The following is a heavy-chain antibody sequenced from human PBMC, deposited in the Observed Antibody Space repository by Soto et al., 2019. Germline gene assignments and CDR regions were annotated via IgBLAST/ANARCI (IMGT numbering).Heavy chain of an antibody. V-gene: IGHV3-21*01. CDR1: GFTFSSYS. Sequence: EVQLVESGGGLVKPGGSLTLSCAASGFTFSSYSMNWARQAPGKGLEWVSSIRGVDNNEYYAASVKGRFTISRDNAKNSLFLHLSGLTADDTAVYYCARDRVRGALPQYGMDVWGQGTTVTVSS. J-gene: IGHJ6*02. CDR3: ARDRVRGALPQYGMDV. CDR2: IRGVDNNE. D-gene: IGHD3-10*01.